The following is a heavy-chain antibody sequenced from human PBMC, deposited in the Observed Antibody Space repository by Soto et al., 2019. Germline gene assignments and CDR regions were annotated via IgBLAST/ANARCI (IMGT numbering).Heavy chain of an antibody. D-gene: IGHD3-3*01. Sequence: SETLSLTCAVYGGSFSGYYWSWIRQPPGKGLEWIGEINHSGSTNYNPSLKSRVTISVDTSKNQFSLKLSSVTAADTTVYYCASVLRFLEWTAAFDIWGQGTMVTVSS. J-gene: IGHJ3*02. CDR2: INHSGST. CDR3: ASVLRFLEWTAAFDI. CDR1: GGSFSGYY. V-gene: IGHV4-34*01.